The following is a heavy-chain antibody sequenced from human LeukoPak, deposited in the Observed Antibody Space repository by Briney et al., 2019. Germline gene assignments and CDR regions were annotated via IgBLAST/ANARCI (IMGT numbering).Heavy chain of an antibody. CDR1: GYTFTSYD. J-gene: IGHJ4*02. CDR3: ARDTDSDYDFWSGYSRAYFDY. V-gene: IGHV1-8*01. Sequence: GASVKVSCKASGYTFTSYDINWVRQATGQGLEWMGWMNPNSGNTGYAQKFQGRVTMTRNTSISTAYMELSSLRSEDTAVYYCARDTDSDYDFWSGYSRAYFDYWVQGTLVTVSS. D-gene: IGHD3-3*01. CDR2: MNPNSGNT.